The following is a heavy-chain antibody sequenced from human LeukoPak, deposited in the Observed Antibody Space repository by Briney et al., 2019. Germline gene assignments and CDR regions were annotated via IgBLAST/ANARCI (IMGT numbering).Heavy chain of an antibody. V-gene: IGHV5-10-1*01. CDR2: IDPTDSYT. J-gene: IGHJ4*02. D-gene: IGHD6-19*01. Sequence: GESLKISCKGSGYSFTSYWITWVRQMPGKGLEWMGRIDPTDSYTNYSPSFQGHVTMSADKSITTAYLQWSSLKASDTAMYYCARHRTSGWTDFDYWGQGALVTVSS. CDR1: GYSFTSYW. CDR3: ARHRTSGWTDFDY.